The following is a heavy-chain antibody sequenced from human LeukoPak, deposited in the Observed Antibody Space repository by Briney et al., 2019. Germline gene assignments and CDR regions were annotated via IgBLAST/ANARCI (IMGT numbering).Heavy chain of an antibody. CDR1: GFIFSDYG. V-gene: IGHV3-30*02. CDR2: IRYDASNK. Sequence: GGSLRLSCAASGFIFSDYGMHWVRQAPGKGLEWVSFIRYDASNKYYADSVKGRFTISRDNSKNTLYLQMNSLRVEDTALYYCARDGNYRVPDNFWGQGTMVTVPS. D-gene: IGHD3-10*01. CDR3: ARDGNYRVPDNF. J-gene: IGHJ3*01.